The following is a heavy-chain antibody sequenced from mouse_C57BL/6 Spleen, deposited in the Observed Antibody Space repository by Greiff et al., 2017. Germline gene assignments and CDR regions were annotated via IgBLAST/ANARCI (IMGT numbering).Heavy chain of an antibody. D-gene: IGHD1-1*01. Sequence: EVKLVESGGDLVKPGGSLKLSCAASGFTFSSYGMSWVRQTPDKRLEWVATISSGGSYTYYPDSVKGRFTISRDNAKNTLYLQMSSLKSEDTAMYYCARHNYYGSSPSWDCDVWGTGTTVTVSS. J-gene: IGHJ1*03. CDR3: ARHNYYGSSPSWDCDV. V-gene: IGHV5-6*01. CDR2: ISSGGSYT. CDR1: GFTFSSYG.